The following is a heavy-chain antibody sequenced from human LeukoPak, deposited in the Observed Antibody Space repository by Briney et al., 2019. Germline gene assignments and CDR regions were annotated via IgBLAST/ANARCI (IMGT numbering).Heavy chain of an antibody. Sequence: SETLSLTCTSGGSISSSSYYWGWIRQPPGKGLEWIGTIYYSGSTYYNPSLNSRVTMSVDTSKNQFSLKLTSVTAADTAVYYCARLGLGSSRDYWGQGTLVTVSS. V-gene: IGHV4-39*01. D-gene: IGHD6-6*01. J-gene: IGHJ4*02. CDR1: GGSISSSSYY. CDR3: ARLGLGSSRDY. CDR2: IYYSGST.